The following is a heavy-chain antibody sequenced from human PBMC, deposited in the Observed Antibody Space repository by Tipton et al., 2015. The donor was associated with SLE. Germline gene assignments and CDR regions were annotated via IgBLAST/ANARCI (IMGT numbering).Heavy chain of an antibody. J-gene: IGHJ4*02. CDR1: GGSISRSSHS. CDR3: ARQIQYTRPWGFDS. V-gene: IGHV4-39*07. CDR2: IHYSGST. Sequence: TLSLTCTLSGGSISRSSHSWGWIRQPPGKGLEWIGSIHYSGSTHYNPSLKSRVTVSVDTSKNQFSLKLDSVTAADTAVYYCARQIQYTRPWGFDSWGQGTPVTVSS. D-gene: IGHD6-6*01.